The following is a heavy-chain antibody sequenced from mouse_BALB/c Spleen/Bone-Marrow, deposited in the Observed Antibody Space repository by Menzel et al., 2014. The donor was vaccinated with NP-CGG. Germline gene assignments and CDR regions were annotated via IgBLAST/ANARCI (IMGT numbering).Heavy chain of an antibody. CDR2: IWSGGST. CDR1: GFSLTSYG. CDR3: ARNYYGSSAY. J-gene: IGHJ3*01. Sequence: VQGVESGPGLVQPSQSLSITCTVSGFSLTSYGVHWVRPSPGKGLEWLGVIWSGGSTDYNAAFISRLSISKDNSKSQVFFKMNSLQANDTAIYYCARNYYGSSAYWGQGTLVTVSA. V-gene: IGHV2-2*02. D-gene: IGHD1-1*01.